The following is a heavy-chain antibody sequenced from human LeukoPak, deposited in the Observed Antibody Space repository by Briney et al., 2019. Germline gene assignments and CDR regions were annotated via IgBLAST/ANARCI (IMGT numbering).Heavy chain of an antibody. Sequence: GESLKISCKGSGYSFTSYWIGWVRQMPGKGLEWMGIIYPGDSDIRYSPSFQGQVTISADKSISTAYLQWSSLKASDTAMYYCARRGYCSGGSCYSFDYWGQGTLVTVSS. CDR2: IYPGDSDI. CDR3: ARRGYCSGGSCYSFDY. CDR1: GYSFTSYW. D-gene: IGHD2-15*01. V-gene: IGHV5-51*01. J-gene: IGHJ4*02.